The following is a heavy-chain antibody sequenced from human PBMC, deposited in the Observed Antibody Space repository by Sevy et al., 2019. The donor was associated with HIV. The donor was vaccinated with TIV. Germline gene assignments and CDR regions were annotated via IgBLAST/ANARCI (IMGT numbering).Heavy chain of an antibody. J-gene: IGHJ4*02. CDR1: GYTFKTYG. D-gene: IGHD2-2*01. CDR2: ISAYSGDT. CDR3: ARDKPQGVVIIPGSMWGGVDY. V-gene: IGHV1-18*01. Sequence: ASVKVSCKTFGYTFKTYGISWVRQAPGQGLEWMGWISAYSGDTNFAQTFQGRVTMTTDTSTSTAYMELGSLRSDDTAVYFCARDKPQGVVIIPGSMWGGVDYWGQGTVVTVSS.